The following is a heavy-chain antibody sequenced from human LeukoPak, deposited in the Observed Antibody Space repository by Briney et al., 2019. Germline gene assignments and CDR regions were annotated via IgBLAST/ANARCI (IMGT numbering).Heavy chain of an antibody. V-gene: IGHV4-4*07. J-gene: IGHJ3*02. CDR2: IYTSGST. Sequence: SETLSLTCNVSGGSISNYYWSWIRQPAEKGRELIGRIYTSGSTNYNPSLKSRVTMSVDTSKNQFSLKLSSVTAADTAVYYCARSRCSSISCASRGAFDIWGQGTMVTVSS. CDR1: GGSISNYY. D-gene: IGHD2-2*01. CDR3: ARSRCSSISCASRGAFDI.